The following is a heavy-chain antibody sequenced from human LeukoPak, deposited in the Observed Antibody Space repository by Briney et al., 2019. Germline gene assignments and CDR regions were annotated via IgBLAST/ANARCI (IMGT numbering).Heavy chain of an antibody. Sequence: GGSLRLSCAASGFTFSSYWMYWVRQAPGKGLVWVSRINSDGSSTSYADSVKGRFTISRDNAKNTLYLQMNSLGAEDTAVYYCARGVGYCSSTSCYWWFDPWGQGTLVTVSS. CDR1: GFTFSSYW. J-gene: IGHJ5*02. V-gene: IGHV3-74*01. CDR2: INSDGSST. CDR3: ARGVGYCSSTSCYWWFDP. D-gene: IGHD2-2*01.